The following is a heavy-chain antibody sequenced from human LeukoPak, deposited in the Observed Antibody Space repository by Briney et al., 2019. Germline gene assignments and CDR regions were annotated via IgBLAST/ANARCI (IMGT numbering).Heavy chain of an antibody. CDR3: ARGQRAHVEWYYYMDV. V-gene: IGHV3-30*03. Sequence: PGGSLRLSCAASGFTFSSYVMHWVRQAPGKGLEWVAFISYDGSNKYYADSVKGRCTISRDNSKNTVYLQMNSLRADDTAVYYCARGQRAHVEWYYYMDVWGKGTTVTVSS. J-gene: IGHJ6*03. CDR2: ISYDGSNK. D-gene: IGHD1-26*01. CDR1: GFTFSSYV.